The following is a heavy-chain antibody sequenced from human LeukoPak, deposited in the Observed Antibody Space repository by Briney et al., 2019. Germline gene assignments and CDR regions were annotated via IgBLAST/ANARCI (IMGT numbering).Heavy chain of an antibody. D-gene: IGHD3-10*01. CDR3: ARESPSLLWFGELLLDY. CDR1: GFTFSSYA. J-gene: IGHJ4*02. CDR2: ISYDGSNK. V-gene: IGHV3-30-3*01. Sequence: PGGSLRLSCAASGFTFSSYAMHWVRQAPGKGLEWVAVISYDGSNKYYADSVKGRFTISRDNSKNTLYLQMNSLRAEDTAVYYCARESPSLLWFGELLLDYWGQGTLVTVSS.